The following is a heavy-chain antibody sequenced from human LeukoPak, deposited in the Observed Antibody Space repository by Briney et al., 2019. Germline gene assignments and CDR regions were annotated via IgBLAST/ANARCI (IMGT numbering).Heavy chain of an antibody. Sequence: ASVKVSCKASGYTFTGYYMRWVRQAPGQGLEWMGWINPNSGGTNYAQKFQGRVTMTRDTSISTAYMELSRLRSDDTAVYYCARVRSMESRDPPQIDYWGQGTLVTVSS. V-gene: IGHV1-2*02. J-gene: IGHJ4*02. CDR1: GYTFTGYY. D-gene: IGHD3-3*01. CDR3: ARVRSMESRDPPQIDY. CDR2: INPNSGGT.